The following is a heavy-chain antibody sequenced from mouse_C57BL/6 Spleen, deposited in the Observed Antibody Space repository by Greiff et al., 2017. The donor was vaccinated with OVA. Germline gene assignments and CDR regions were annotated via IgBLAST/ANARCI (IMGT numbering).Heavy chain of an antibody. CDR1: GFTFSDYY. CDR3: ARSSSQGFFDY. V-gene: IGHV5-16*01. J-gene: IGHJ2*01. CDR2: INYDGSST. Sequence: EVMLVESEGGLVQPGSSMKLSCTASGFTFSDYYMAWVRQVPEKGLEWVANINYDGSSTYYLDSLKSRFIISRDNAKNILYLQMSSLKSEDTATYYCARSSSQGFFDYWGQGTTLTVSS.